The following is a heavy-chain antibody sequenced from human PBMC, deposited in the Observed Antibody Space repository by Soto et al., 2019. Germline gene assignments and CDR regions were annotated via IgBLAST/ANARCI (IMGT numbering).Heavy chain of an antibody. D-gene: IGHD2-15*01. CDR2: ISSSSSYT. J-gene: IGHJ4*02. V-gene: IGHV3-11*05. CDR1: GFTFSDYY. Sequence: QVQLVESGGGLVKPGGSLRLSCAASGFTFSDYYMSWIRQAPGKGLEWVSYISSSSSYTNYADSVKGRFTLSRDNAKNSLYLQMNSLRAEGTAVYCCARDCSGGSCLDYLGQGTLVTVSS. CDR3: ARDCSGGSCLDY.